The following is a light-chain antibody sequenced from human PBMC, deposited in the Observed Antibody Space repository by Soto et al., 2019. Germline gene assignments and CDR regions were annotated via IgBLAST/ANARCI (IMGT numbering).Light chain of an antibody. V-gene: IGLV2-14*01. CDR1: SSDVGGYNY. CDR2: DVS. Sequence: QSVLTQPASVSGSPGQSITISCTGTSSDVGGYNYVSWYQQHPGKAPKLMIYDVSNRPSGVSNRFSGSKSGNTASLTISGLQAEDEADYYCSAYTSSSNFNVVFGGGTQLTVL. J-gene: IGLJ2*01. CDR3: SAYTSSSNFNVV.